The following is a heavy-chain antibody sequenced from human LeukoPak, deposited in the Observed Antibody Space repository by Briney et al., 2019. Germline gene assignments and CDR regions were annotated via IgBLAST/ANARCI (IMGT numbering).Heavy chain of an antibody. CDR2: ISASGDVT. D-gene: IGHD1-26*01. J-gene: IGHJ3*02. Sequence: PGGSLRLSCEASRFSFSAYPMGWVRRAPGKGLEWVSGISASGDVTFHADPLQGRFTISRDNSKNTLYLQMNSLRAEDTAEYYCAKSLLTTASGTGRAFDIWGQRTMVTVSA. CDR1: RFSFSAYP. CDR3: AKSLLTTASGTGRAFDI. V-gene: IGHV3-23*01.